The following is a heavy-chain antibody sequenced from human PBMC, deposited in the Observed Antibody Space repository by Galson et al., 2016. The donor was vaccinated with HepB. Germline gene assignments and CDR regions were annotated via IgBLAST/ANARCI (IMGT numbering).Heavy chain of an antibody. Sequence: QSGAEVKKPGESLKISCKVSGFRFTNYWIGWVRQMPGKGLEWMGAIYPGDSDTTYSPSFQGQVTISADKSISTAYLQWSSLKASDTAMYYCARCWGTGSSGSCSSQRTLDNWGQGTLVTVSS. CDR2: IYPGDSDT. V-gene: IGHV5-51*01. CDR1: GFRFTNYW. D-gene: IGHD2-15*01. J-gene: IGHJ4*02. CDR3: ARCWGTGSSGSCSSQRTLDN.